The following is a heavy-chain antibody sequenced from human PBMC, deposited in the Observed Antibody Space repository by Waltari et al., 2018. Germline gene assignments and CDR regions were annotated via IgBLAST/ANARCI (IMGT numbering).Heavy chain of an antibody. CDR3: ATRYCSGGSCYPGRFDY. CDR2: IYYSGST. CDR1: GGSISSSSYY. V-gene: IGHV4-39*07. J-gene: IGHJ4*02. Sequence: QLQLQESGPGLVKPSETLSLTCTVSGGSISSSSYYWGWLRQPPGKGLEWIGSIYYSGSTYYNPSLKSRVTISVDTSKNQFSLKLSSVTAADTAVYYCATRYCSGGSCYPGRFDYWGQGTLVTVSS. D-gene: IGHD2-15*01.